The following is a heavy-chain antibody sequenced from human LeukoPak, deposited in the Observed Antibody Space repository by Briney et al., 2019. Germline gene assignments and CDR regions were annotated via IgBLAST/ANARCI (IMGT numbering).Heavy chain of an antibody. Sequence: GGSLRLSCAASGFTFSSYAMSWVRQPPGKGLEWVSAITGSGGSTYYTDSVKGRFTISRDNSKNTLYLQMNSLRPEDTAVYYCAKDLLTMIVVVPKEIFDYWGQGTLVTVSS. CDR3: AKDLLTMIVVVPKEIFDY. CDR1: GFTFSSYA. V-gene: IGHV3-23*01. D-gene: IGHD3-22*01. J-gene: IGHJ4*02. CDR2: ITGSGGST.